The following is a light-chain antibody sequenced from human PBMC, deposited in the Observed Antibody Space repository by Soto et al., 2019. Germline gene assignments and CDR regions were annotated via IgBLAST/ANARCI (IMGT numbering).Light chain of an antibody. CDR1: QSVSSN. CDR2: GAS. V-gene: IGKV3-15*01. Sequence: EIVITQWPATLSVSLGERATLSCRASQSVSSNLAWYQQKPGQAPRLLIYGASTRATGIPARFSGSGSGTEFTLTISSLQSEDFAVYYCQQYKSWWTFGQGTKVDIK. CDR3: QQYKSWWT. J-gene: IGKJ1*01.